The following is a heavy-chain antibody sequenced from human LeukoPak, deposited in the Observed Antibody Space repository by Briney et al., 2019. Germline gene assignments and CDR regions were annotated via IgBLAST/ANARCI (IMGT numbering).Heavy chain of an antibody. Sequence: GGSLRLSCAASGFTFSNAWMSWVRQAPGKGLEWVGHIKSKSDGGTTDYAAPAKGRFTISRDDSKNTLYLQMNSVKTEDTAVYYCTTYDILTGYYRALWYFDYWGQGTLVSVSS. D-gene: IGHD3-9*01. CDR1: GFTFSNAW. CDR3: TTYDILTGYYRALWYFDY. J-gene: IGHJ4*02. V-gene: IGHV3-15*01. CDR2: IKSKSDGGTT.